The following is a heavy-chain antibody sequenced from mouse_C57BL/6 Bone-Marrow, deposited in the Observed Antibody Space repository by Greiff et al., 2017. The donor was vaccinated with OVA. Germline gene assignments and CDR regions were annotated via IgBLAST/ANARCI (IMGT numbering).Heavy chain of an antibody. D-gene: IGHD2-3*01. CDR3: ARSDGYYFWFAY. CDR2: ISSGSSTI. CDR1: GFTFSDYG. J-gene: IGHJ3*01. V-gene: IGHV5-17*01. Sequence: EVQLVESGGGLVKPGGSLKLSCAASGFTFSDYGMHWVRQAPEKGLEWVAYISSGSSTIYYADTVKGRFTISRDNAKNTLFLQMTSLRSEDTAMYYCARSDGYYFWFAYWGQGTLVTVSA.